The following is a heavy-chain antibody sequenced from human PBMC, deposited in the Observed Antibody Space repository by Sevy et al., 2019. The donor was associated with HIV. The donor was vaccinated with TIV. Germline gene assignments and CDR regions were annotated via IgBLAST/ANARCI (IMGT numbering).Heavy chain of an antibody. D-gene: IGHD6-13*01. CDR1: GYSISSGYY. V-gene: IGHV4-38-2*01. CDR2: IYHSGST. Sequence: SETLSLTCAVSGYSISSGYYWGWIRQPPGKGLEWIGSIYHSGSTYYNPSLKSRVTISVDTSKNQFSLKLSSVTAADTAVYYCARLTAAAAAAVFDYWGQGTLVTVSS. J-gene: IGHJ4*02. CDR3: ARLTAAAAAAVFDY.